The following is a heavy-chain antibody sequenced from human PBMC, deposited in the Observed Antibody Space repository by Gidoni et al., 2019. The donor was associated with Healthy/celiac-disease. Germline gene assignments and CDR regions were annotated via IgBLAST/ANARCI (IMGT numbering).Heavy chain of an antibody. Sequence: QVQLQDSAPGLVKPSHTLSLPGTLSGAPISSGGYYWSWTRQHPGKGLEWIGYIYYSGSTYYNPSLKSRVTISVDTSKNQFSLKLSSVTAADTAVYYCARDRIGSGTDYWGQGTLVTVSS. V-gene: IGHV4-31*03. CDR2: IYYSGST. CDR1: GAPISSGGYY. CDR3: ARDRIGSGTDY. D-gene: IGHD3-10*01. J-gene: IGHJ4*02.